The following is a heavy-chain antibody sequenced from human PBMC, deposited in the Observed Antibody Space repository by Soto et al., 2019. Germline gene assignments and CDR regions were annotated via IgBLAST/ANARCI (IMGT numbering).Heavy chain of an antibody. CDR1: GGTFSSYA. CDR2: IIPIFGTA. CDR3: ARDSRYCSGGSCSTIDAFDI. Sequence: QVQLVQSGAEVKKPGSSVKVSCKASGGTFSSYAISWVRQAPGQGLEWMGGIIPIFGTANYAQKFQGRVTITADEATSTGYMELSSLRSEDTAVYYCARDSRYCSGGSCSTIDAFDIWGQGTMVTVSS. V-gene: IGHV1-69*01. J-gene: IGHJ3*02. D-gene: IGHD2-15*01.